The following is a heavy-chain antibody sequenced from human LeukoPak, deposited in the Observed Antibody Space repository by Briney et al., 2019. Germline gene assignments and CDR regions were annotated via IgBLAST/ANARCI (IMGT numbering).Heavy chain of an antibody. V-gene: IGHV4-4*07. CDR1: GGSISSYY. D-gene: IGHD2-2*01. CDR2: IHTSGST. CDR3: ARVVVVVPAAMGAYYYYYMDV. Sequence: PSETLSLTCTVSGGSISSYYWSWIRQPAGKGLEWIGRIHTSGSTNYNPSLKSRVTMSVDTSKNQFSLKLSSVTAADTAVYYCARVVVVVPAAMGAYYYYYMDVWGKGTTVTVSS. J-gene: IGHJ6*03.